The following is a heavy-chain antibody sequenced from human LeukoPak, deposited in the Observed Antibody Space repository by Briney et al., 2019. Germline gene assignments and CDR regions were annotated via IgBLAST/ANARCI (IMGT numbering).Heavy chain of an antibody. V-gene: IGHV3-23*01. Sequence: GGSLRLSCAASGFTFSRYAMSWVRQAPGKGLEWVSAISGSGGRTHYADSVKGRFTISRDNSKNTLHLQMNSLRAEDTAAYYCVKDDPYYYESSGYWEEYFQHWGQGTLVTVSS. D-gene: IGHD3-22*01. CDR1: GFTFSRYA. J-gene: IGHJ1*01. CDR3: VKDDPYYYESSGYWEEYFQH. CDR2: ISGSGGRT.